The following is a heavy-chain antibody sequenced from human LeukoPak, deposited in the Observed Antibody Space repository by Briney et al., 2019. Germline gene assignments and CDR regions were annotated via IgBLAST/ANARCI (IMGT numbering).Heavy chain of an antibody. CDR1: GFTFSKYW. CDR2: INTDGTVT. Sequence: GGSLRLSCAASGFTFSKYWMLWVREAPGRGLESVSRINTDGTVTTYADSVKGRFTVSRDNADNTMFLQMNSVSDEDTAVYYCATKQWLAPPPDSWGQGTPVTVSS. CDR3: ATKQWLAPPPDS. J-gene: IGHJ4*02. V-gene: IGHV3-74*01. D-gene: IGHD6-19*01.